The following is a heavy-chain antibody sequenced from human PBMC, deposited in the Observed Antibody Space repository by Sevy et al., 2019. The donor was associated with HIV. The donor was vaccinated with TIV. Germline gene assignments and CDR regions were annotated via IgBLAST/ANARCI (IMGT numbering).Heavy chain of an antibody. Sequence: GGSLRLSCAASGFTFSSYGMHWVRQAPGKGLEWVAVIWYDGSNKYYADSVKGRFTISRDNSKNTLYLQMNSLRAEDTALYYCARDRGEVVPAAINHYYYYMDVWGKGTTVTVSS. CDR3: ARDRGEVVPAAINHYYYYMDV. CDR1: GFTFSSYG. V-gene: IGHV3-33*01. CDR2: IWYDGSNK. D-gene: IGHD2-2*01. J-gene: IGHJ6*03.